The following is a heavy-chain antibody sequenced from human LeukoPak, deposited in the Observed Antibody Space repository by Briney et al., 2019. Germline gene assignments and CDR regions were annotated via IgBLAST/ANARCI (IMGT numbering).Heavy chain of an antibody. CDR2: INQDGSEK. D-gene: IGHD3-22*01. CDR3: ARDAYDSSGYYPWTLDY. Sequence: GGSLRLSCAGTGFTFSSYWMTWIRQAPGKGLEWVANINQDGSEKYFVASVKGRFTISRDNSKNTLYLQMNSLRAEDTAVYYCARDAYDSSGYYPWTLDYWGQGTLVTVSS. V-gene: IGHV3-7*01. CDR1: GFTFSSYW. J-gene: IGHJ4*02.